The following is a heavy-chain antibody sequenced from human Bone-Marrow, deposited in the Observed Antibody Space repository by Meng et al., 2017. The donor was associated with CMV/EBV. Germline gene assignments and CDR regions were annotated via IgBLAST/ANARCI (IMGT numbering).Heavy chain of an antibody. D-gene: IGHD2-15*01. J-gene: IGHJ4*02. CDR2: IGKKGHGGTP. CDR3: TSCRSDLSADY. Sequence: GGSLRLSCRTSGFPFGDYAMSWVRQAPGKGLEWVGFIGKKGHGGTPQYAAAVKGRFTISRDDSRSTAYLQMNSLQSGDTAVYYCTSCRSDLSADYWGPGTLVTVSS. CDR1: GFPFGDYA. V-gene: IGHV3-49*04.